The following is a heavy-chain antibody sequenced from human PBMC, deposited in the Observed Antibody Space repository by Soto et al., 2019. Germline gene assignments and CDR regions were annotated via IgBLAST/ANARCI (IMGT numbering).Heavy chain of an antibody. V-gene: IGHV3-23*01. CDR1: GFTFGSSA. D-gene: IGHD6-6*01. J-gene: IGHJ1*01. CDR3: SKFKYSTSVRYLQH. CDR2: ISGSGRT. Sequence: GGSLRLSCAASGFTFGSSAMTWVRLAPGKGLEWVSSISGSGRTYYADSVKGRFTISRDNSKNTLYLQMTSLKASDTAIYYCSKFKYSTSVRYLQHWGQGTPVTVSS.